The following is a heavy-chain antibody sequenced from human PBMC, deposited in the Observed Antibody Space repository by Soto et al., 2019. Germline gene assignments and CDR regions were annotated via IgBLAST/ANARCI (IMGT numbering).Heavy chain of an antibody. CDR1: GFTFTTYA. D-gene: IGHD3-22*01. Sequence: GGSLRLSCAASGFTFTTYAINWVRQAPGKGLEWVSGISGSGTTTYYADSVKGRFTVSRDNSKNTLYLQMNSLRAEDTAVYYCARGYDSDSWQREFFDYWGQGTLVTVSS. J-gene: IGHJ4*02. CDR3: ARGYDSDSWQREFFDY. V-gene: IGHV3-23*01. CDR2: ISGSGTTT.